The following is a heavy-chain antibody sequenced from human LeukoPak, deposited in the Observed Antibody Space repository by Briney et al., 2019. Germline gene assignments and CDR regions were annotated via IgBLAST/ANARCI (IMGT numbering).Heavy chain of an antibody. CDR3: ARPGTSNWSSFFDY. Sequence: GESLKISCKGFGYSFPNYWIAWVRQVPGKGLEWMGIIYPGDSDTRYSPSFQGQVTISADKSISTAYLHWSSLKASDTAMYYCARPGTSNWSSFFDYWGQGTLVTVSS. D-gene: IGHD6-13*01. V-gene: IGHV5-51*01. CDR1: GYSFPNYW. J-gene: IGHJ4*02. CDR2: IYPGDSDT.